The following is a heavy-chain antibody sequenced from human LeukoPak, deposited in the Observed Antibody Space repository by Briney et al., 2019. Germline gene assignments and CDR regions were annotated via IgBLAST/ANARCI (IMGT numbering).Heavy chain of an antibody. CDR1: GGSTSSGDFY. CDR3: ARSLGQLLGFDP. CDR2: IFYSGST. J-gene: IGHJ5*02. Sequence: SQTLSLTCNGSGGSTSSGDFYWSWFRPSPGKGLEWIGHIFYSGSTNYSPSLASRVTISIDTSEKQFSLSLRSVTAADTAIYYCARSLGQLLGFDPWGPGTLVTVSS. V-gene: IGHV4-30-4*08. D-gene: IGHD3-10*01.